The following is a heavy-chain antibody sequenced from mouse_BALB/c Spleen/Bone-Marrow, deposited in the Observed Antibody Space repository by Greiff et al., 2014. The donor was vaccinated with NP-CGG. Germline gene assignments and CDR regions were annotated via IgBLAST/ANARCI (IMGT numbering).Heavy chain of an antibody. CDR1: GYTFTSYW. Sequence: QVHVKQSGAELVKPGTSVKVSCKASGYTFTSYWMHWVKQRPGQGLEWIGDIYPGSDSANYNEKFKGKATLTVDTYSSTAYMQLSSLTSEDSAVYYCAREKDWVFDYWGQGTTLTVSA. CDR2: IYPGSDSA. D-gene: IGHD4-1*01. J-gene: IGHJ2*01. V-gene: IGHV1-55*01. CDR3: AREKDWVFDY.